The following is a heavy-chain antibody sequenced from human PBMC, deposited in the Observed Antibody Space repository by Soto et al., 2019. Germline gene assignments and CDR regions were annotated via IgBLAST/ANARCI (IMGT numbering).Heavy chain of an antibody. Sequence: LRLSCAASGFTFSDYYMSWIRQAPGKGLEWVSYISSSSSYTNYADSVKGRFTISRDNAKNSLYLQMNSLRAEDTAVYYCASSSGSCPHGRDYWGQGTMLTVYS. J-gene: IGHJ4*02. CDR2: ISSSSSYT. D-gene: IGHD1-26*01. CDR1: GFTFSDYY. V-gene: IGHV3-11*06. CDR3: ASSSGSCPHGRDY.